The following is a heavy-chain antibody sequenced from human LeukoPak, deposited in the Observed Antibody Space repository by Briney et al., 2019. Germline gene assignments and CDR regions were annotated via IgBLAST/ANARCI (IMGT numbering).Heavy chain of an antibody. Sequence: ASVKVSCTASGYTFTGYYMHWVRQAPGQGLEWMGWINPNSGGTNYAQKFQGRVTMTRDTSISTAYMELSRLRSDDTAVYYCARAGLSIVATIGYFDYWGQGTLVTVSS. V-gene: IGHV1-2*02. D-gene: IGHD5-12*01. J-gene: IGHJ4*02. CDR3: ARAGLSIVATIGYFDY. CDR1: GYTFTGYY. CDR2: INPNSGGT.